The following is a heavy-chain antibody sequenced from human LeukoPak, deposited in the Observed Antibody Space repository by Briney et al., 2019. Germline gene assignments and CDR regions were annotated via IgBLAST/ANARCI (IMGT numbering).Heavy chain of an antibody. CDR3: ASVTPNSSGYYFDY. Sequence: GGSLRLSCAASGFTFSTFAMTWVRQPPGKGLEWVSSIFPSGGEIHYADSVKGRFTISRDNAKNSLYLQMNSLRAEDTAVYYCASVTPNSSGYYFDYWGQGTLVTVSS. CDR1: GFTFSTFA. D-gene: IGHD3-22*01. V-gene: IGHV3-21*01. CDR2: IFPSGGEI. J-gene: IGHJ4*02.